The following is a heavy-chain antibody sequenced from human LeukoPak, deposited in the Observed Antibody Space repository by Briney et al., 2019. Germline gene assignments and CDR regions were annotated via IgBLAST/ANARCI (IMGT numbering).Heavy chain of an antibody. D-gene: IGHD4-23*01. V-gene: IGHV3-23*01. J-gene: IGHJ4*02. CDR2: ITGTGGST. Sequence: GGSLRLSCAASGFTFSSYAMSWVRQARGKGLEWVSTITGTGGSTYYADSVRGRFTISRDNSKNTLYLQMNSLRAEDTAVYYCAKLGNSNPLRLPFDYWGQGTLVTVSS. CDR1: GFTFSSYA. CDR3: AKLGNSNPLRLPFDY.